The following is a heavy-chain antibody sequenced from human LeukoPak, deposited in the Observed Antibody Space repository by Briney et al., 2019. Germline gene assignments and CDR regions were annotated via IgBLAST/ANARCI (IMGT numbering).Heavy chain of an antibody. D-gene: IGHD5-18*01. CDR3: ARDRLGYIYGYGDY. Sequence: ASVKVSCKASGYAFIDYYMHWVRQAPGQELEWMGWINPNSGATNFAQKFQGRVTMTTDTSISTAYMELSRLRSDDTAIYYCARDRLGYIYGYGDYWGQGTLVTVSS. CDR2: INPNSGAT. J-gene: IGHJ4*02. CDR1: GYAFIDYY. V-gene: IGHV1-2*02.